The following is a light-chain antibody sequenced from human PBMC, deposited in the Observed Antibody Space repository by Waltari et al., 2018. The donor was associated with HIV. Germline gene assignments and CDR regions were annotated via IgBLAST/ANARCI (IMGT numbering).Light chain of an antibody. V-gene: IGLV3-21*04. CDR1: YIGDKT. Sequence: SSDLIQPPSVSVAPGETARLTCAGDYIGDKTVHWYQQMPGQAPVLVVYYDVIGPSGIPGRFSGFRSGKTATLTISRVEVADEADYYCQVWDSLGHRVIFGGGTTLTVL. CDR2: YDV. CDR3: QVWDSLGHRVI. J-gene: IGLJ2*01.